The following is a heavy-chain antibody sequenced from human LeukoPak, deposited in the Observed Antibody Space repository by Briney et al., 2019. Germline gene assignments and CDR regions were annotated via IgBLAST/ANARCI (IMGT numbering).Heavy chain of an antibody. V-gene: IGHV4-31*01. CDR3: ARESSSGWYFFDY. D-gene: IGHD6-19*01. CDR2: IYYSGST. CDR1: GGSISSGGYY. J-gene: IGHJ4*02. Sequence: PSETLSLTCTVSGGSISSGGYYWSWIRQHPGKGLEWIGYIYYSGSTYYNPTLKSPVTISVDTSKNQFSLKLSSVTAADTAVYYCARESSSGWYFFDYWGQGTLVTVSS.